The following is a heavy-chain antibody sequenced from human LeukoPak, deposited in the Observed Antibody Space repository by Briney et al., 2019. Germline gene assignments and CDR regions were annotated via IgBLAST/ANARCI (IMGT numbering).Heavy chain of an antibody. D-gene: IGHD1-26*01. CDR1: GFTFSSDA. Sequence: GGSLRLSCAASGFTFSSDAMHWVRQAPGKGLEWVAFISFDGSKKYFADSVKGRFTISRDNSKNTLYLQMNSLRAEDTAVYYCAKGLATKYSLDYWGQGTLVTVSS. CDR2: ISFDGSKK. J-gene: IGHJ4*02. V-gene: IGHV3-30*18. CDR3: AKGLATKYSLDY.